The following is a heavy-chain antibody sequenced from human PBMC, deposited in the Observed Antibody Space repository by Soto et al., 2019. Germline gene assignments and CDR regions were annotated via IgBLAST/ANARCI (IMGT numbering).Heavy chain of an antibody. Sequence: ASVKVSCKASGYTFTSYAMHWVRQAPGQRLEWMGWINAGNGNTKYSQKFQGRVTITRDTSASTAYMELSSLRSEDTAVYYCAVRRSGYDDAFDIWGQGTMVTVSS. V-gene: IGHV1-3*01. J-gene: IGHJ3*02. D-gene: IGHD5-12*01. CDR1: GYTFTSYA. CDR2: INAGNGNT. CDR3: AVRRSGYDDAFDI.